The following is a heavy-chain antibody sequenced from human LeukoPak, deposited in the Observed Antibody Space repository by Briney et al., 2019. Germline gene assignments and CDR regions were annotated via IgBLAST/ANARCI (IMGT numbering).Heavy chain of an antibody. CDR1: GFIFSDYY. J-gene: IGHJ5*02. V-gene: IGHV3-11*03. CDR2: IDGSSSRT. CDR3: ASGGPDYFTPSIFPQNCSAP. D-gene: IGHD2/OR15-2a*01. Sequence: PGGSLRLSCAASGFIFSDYYMSWMRQAPGKGLEWLSYIDGSSSRTNYADSVKGRFTISRDNVKNSLYLQVNSLRAEDTAVYFCASGGPDYFTPSIFPQNCSAPWGKGTQVTVSS.